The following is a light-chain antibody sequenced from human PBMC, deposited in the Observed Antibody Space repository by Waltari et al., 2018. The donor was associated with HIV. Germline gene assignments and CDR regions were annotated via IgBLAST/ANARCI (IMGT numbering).Light chain of an antibody. V-gene: IGLV1-40*01. J-gene: IGLJ1*01. Sequence: QSVLTQPPSVSGAPGQRVTISCTGSSSNIGSNFDVHWYQLPPGSAPTLLIFAKSNRPSGVPDRFSASKSATSASLAISGLQPEDEAEYYCQSFDNSLNGYVFGTGTTVIVL. CDR3: QSFDNSLNGYV. CDR2: AKS. CDR1: SSNIGSNFD.